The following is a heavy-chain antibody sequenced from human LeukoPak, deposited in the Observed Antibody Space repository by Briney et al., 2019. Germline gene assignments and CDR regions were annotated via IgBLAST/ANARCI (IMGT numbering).Heavy chain of an antibody. Sequence: PGGSLRLSCAASGFTFNNYAMSWVRQAPGKGLEWVSVITGSGDSPYYADSVKGRFTISRDNSKNTLYLQMNSLRAEDTAVYYCAKGPLVSIYYYYGMDVWGQGTTVTVSS. J-gene: IGHJ6*02. CDR2: ITGSGDSP. CDR1: GFTFNNYA. V-gene: IGHV3-23*01. D-gene: IGHD3-3*02. CDR3: AKGPLVSIYYYYGMDV.